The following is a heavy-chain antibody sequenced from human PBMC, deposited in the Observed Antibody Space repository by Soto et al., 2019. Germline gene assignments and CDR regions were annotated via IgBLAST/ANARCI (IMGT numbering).Heavy chain of an antibody. D-gene: IGHD2-8*01. V-gene: IGHV3-30*18. Sequence: GGSLRLSCAASGFTFSSYGMHWVRQAPGKGLEWVAVISYDGSNKYYADSVKGRFTISRDNSKNTLYLQMNSLRAEDTAVYYCAKGEEGYCTNGVCSNYYYGMDVWGQGTTVTVSS. J-gene: IGHJ6*02. CDR1: GFTFSSYG. CDR3: AKGEEGYCTNGVCSNYYYGMDV. CDR2: ISYDGSNK.